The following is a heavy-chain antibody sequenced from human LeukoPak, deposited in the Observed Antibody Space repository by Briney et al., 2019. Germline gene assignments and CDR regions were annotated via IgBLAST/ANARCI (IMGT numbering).Heavy chain of an antibody. CDR1: GFTFSCYS. D-gene: IGHD2-15*01. V-gene: IGHV3-21*01. CDR2: ISSSSSYI. CDR3: ARSGVVVAALERGVANWFDP. J-gene: IGHJ5*02. Sequence: PGGSLRLSCAASGFTFSCYSMNWVRQAPGKGLEWVSSISSSSSYIYYADSVKGRFTISRDNAKNSLFLQMNSLRAEDTAVYYCARSGVVVAALERGVANWFDPWGQGTLVTVSS.